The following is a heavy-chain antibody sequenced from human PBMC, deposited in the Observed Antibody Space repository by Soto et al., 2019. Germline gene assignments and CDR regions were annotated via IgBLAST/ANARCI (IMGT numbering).Heavy chain of an antibody. Sequence: QVQLVESGGGVVQPGRSLRLSCAASGFTFSSYGMHWVRPAPGKGLEWVAVISYDGSNKYYADSVKGRFTISRDNSKNTLYLQMNSLRAEDTAVYYCAKGIAVAGTGSYWGQGTLVTVSS. CDR1: GFTFSSYG. D-gene: IGHD6-19*01. CDR2: ISYDGSNK. V-gene: IGHV3-30*18. J-gene: IGHJ4*02. CDR3: AKGIAVAGTGSY.